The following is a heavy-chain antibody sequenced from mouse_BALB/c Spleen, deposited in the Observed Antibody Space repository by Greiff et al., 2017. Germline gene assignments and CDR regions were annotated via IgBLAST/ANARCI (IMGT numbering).Heavy chain of an antibody. CDR3: ARGGYDGFAY. D-gene: IGHD2-2*01. V-gene: IGHV1-87*01. J-gene: IGHJ3*01. CDR1: GYTFTSYW. CDR2: IYPGDGDT. Sequence: VKLMESGAELARPGASVKLSCKASGYTFTSYWMQWVKQRPGQGLEWIGAIYPGDGDTMYTQKFKGKATLTADKSSSTAYMQLSSLASEDSAVYYCARGGYDGFAYWGQGTLVTVSA.